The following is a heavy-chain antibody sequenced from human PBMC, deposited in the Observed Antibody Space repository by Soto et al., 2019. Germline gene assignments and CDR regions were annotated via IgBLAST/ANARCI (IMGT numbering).Heavy chain of an antibody. CDR1: GGTFSSYA. Sequence: SVKVSCKASGGTFSSYAISWVRQAPGQGLEWTGGIIPIFGTANYAQKFQGRVTITADESTSTAYMELSSLRSEDTAVYYCASTVTGAFDIWGQGTMVTVSS. D-gene: IGHD4-17*01. CDR2: IIPIFGTA. CDR3: ASTVTGAFDI. J-gene: IGHJ3*02. V-gene: IGHV1-69*13.